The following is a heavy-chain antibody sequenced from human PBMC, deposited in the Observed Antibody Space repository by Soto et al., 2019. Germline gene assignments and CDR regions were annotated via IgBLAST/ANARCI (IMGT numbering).Heavy chain of an antibody. Sequence: SETLSLTCTVSGGSISSGGYYWSWIRQHPGKGLEWIGYIYYSGSTYYNPSLKSRVTISVDTSKNQFSLKLSSVTAADTAVYYCARFSITMSQGPFDYWGQGTLVTVSS. CDR1: GGSISSGGYY. D-gene: IGHD3-10*02. CDR3: ARFSITMSQGPFDY. J-gene: IGHJ4*02. V-gene: IGHV4-31*03. CDR2: IYYSGST.